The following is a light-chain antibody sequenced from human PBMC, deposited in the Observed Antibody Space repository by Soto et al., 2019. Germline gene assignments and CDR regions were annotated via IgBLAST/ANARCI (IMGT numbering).Light chain of an antibody. CDR1: SSDVGGYNY. CDR3: SSYTSSSLVV. Sequence: QSVLTQPASLSVSPGQSITISCTGTSSDVGGYNYVSWYQQHPGKAPKLMIYDVSNRPSVVSNRFSGSKSGNTASLTIAGLQAEDEAYYYCSSYTSSSLVVFGGGTKLTVL. CDR2: DVS. V-gene: IGLV2-14*01. J-gene: IGLJ2*01.